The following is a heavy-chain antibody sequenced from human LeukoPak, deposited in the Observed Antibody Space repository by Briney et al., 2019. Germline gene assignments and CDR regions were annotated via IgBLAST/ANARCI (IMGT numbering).Heavy chain of an antibody. J-gene: IGHJ4*02. CDR2: ISWNSGSI. V-gene: IGHV3-9*01. CDR3: AKDYHYGTYSSRIDY. D-gene: IGHD6-13*01. CDR1: GFTFDDYA. Sequence: PGRSLRLSCAASGFTFDDYAMHWVRQAPGKGLEWVSGISWNSGSIGYADSVKGRFTISRDNAKNSLYLQMNSLRAEDTALYYCAKDYHYGTYSSRIDYWGQGTLVTVSS.